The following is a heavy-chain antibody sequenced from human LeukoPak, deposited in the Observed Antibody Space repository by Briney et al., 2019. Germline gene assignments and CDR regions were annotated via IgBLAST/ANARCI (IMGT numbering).Heavy chain of an antibody. V-gene: IGHV4-59*01. Sequence: SETLSLTCTVSGGSISSYYWSWIRQSPGKGLEWIGYIYYSGSTNYNPSLKSRVTISVDTSKNQFSLKLSSVTAADTAVYYCARFLAAAGLFRFDPWGQGTLVTVSS. J-gene: IGHJ5*02. CDR1: GGSISSYY. D-gene: IGHD6-13*01. CDR2: IYYSGST. CDR3: ARFLAAAGLFRFDP.